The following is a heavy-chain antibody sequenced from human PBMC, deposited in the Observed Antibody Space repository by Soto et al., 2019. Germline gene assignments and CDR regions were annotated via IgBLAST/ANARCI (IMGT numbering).Heavy chain of an antibody. D-gene: IGHD5-12*01. CDR2: IYPGDSDT. J-gene: IGHJ6*02. CDR3: ARGGDGYNPYYYYYYGMDV. Sequence: GESLKISCKGSGYRFTSYWIGWVHPMPGKGLEWMGIIYPGDSDTRYSPSFQGQVTISADKSISTAYLQWSSLKASDTAMYYCARGGDGYNPYYYYYYGMDVWGQGTTVTVSS. CDR1: GYRFTSYW. V-gene: IGHV5-51*07.